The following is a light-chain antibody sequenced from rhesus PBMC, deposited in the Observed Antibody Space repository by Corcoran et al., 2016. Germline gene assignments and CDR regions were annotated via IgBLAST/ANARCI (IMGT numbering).Light chain of an antibody. Sequence: DIQMTQSPSSLSASVGDTVTITCRASQGISSYLNWFQPKQGKAPNFFIYAASSLQSGVPSRFSGSGSGTDFTLTISSLQPEDFATYYCQQYKSLPLTVGGGTKVEIK. V-gene: IGKV1-28*02. CDR3: QQYKSLPLT. CDR1: QGISSY. J-gene: IGKJ4*01. CDR2: AAS.